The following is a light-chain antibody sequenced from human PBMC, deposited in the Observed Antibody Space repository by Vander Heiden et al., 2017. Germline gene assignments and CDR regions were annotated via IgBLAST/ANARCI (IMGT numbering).Light chain of an antibody. CDR1: NIGSYS. V-gene: IGLV3-21*03. Sequence: SYVLTQPPSLSVAPGKTATISCGGINIGSYSVHWHQQKPRQAPVMVVYDDRDRPSEIPDRFSGSNSGNTATLTISRVEAGDEADYYCQVWDTATDHYVFGPGTTVTVL. CDR2: DDR. J-gene: IGLJ1*01. CDR3: QVWDTATDHYV.